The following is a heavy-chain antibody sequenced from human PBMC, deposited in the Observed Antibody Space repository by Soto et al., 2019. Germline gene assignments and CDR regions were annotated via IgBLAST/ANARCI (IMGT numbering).Heavy chain of an antibody. Sequence: GGSLRLSCATSGLTFSNCAMSWVRQAPGGGLEWVSSMSGSSSTTYYADSVRGRFTISRDRSKNTLYLQMSSLRAEDTALYYCAKNQERELPRVIDFWGQGTLVTVSS. D-gene: IGHD1-7*01. CDR3: AKNQERELPRVIDF. CDR2: MSGSSSTT. V-gene: IGHV3-23*01. CDR1: GLTFSNCA. J-gene: IGHJ4*02.